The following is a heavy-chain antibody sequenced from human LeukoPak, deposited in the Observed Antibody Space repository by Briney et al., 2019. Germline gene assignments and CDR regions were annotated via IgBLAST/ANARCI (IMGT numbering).Heavy chain of an antibody. CDR1: GDSIRSYH. J-gene: IGHJ4*02. V-gene: IGHV4-59*08. D-gene: IGHD2-15*01. Sequence: PSETLSLTCTVSGDSIRSYHWTWIRQPPGRRLEWIGYVYYDGSTNYNPPLKSRVAISLDTSNSQFSLKLTSLTAADPAIYYCATYTRHCSGGACYSIDYWGQGTLVTGSS. CDR3: ATYTRHCSGGACYSIDY. CDR2: VYYDGST.